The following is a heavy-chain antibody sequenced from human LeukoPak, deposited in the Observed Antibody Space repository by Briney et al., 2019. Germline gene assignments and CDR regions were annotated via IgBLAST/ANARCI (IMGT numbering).Heavy chain of an antibody. CDR1: GFTFSRYW. CDR2: INQDGSEK. D-gene: IGHD4/OR15-4a*01. V-gene: IGHV3-7*01. CDR3: ARAREAPANVFPDH. J-gene: IGHJ4*02. Sequence: GGSLTLSCAASGFTFSRYWMTWVRQSPGKGLEWVANINQDGSEKYFGDSVTGRFTISRDNAENSLFLQMNSLRADDTGVYYCARAREAPANVFPDHWGQGVVVTVSS.